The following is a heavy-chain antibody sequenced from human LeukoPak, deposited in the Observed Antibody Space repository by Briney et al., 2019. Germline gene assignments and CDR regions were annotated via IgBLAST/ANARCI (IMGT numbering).Heavy chain of an antibody. CDR1: GFTFSTPW. CDR3: STLGLTGFYAFDF. Sequence: GGSLRLSCAASGFTFSTPWMTWVRQAPGKGLEWVGLIKSKSDGGTTDHAAPVKGRFSISRDDSKNTLYLQMNSLKTEDTAVYYCSTLGLTGFYAFDFWGQGTLVIVSS. D-gene: IGHD1-20*01. J-gene: IGHJ3*01. V-gene: IGHV3-15*01. CDR2: IKSKSDGGTT.